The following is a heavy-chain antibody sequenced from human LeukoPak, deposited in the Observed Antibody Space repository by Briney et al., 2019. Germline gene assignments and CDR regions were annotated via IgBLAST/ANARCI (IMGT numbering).Heavy chain of an antibody. Sequence: SQTLSLTCAISGDTVSTNSAAWNWVRRSPSRGLEWLGRTYYRSKWYNDYAVSVKSRITINPDTSKNQLSLQLNSVTPEDTAVYYCAREGPDAFDIWGQGTMVTVSS. CDR2: TYYRSKWYN. CDR1: GDTVSTNSAA. CDR3: AREGPDAFDI. V-gene: IGHV6-1*01. J-gene: IGHJ3*02.